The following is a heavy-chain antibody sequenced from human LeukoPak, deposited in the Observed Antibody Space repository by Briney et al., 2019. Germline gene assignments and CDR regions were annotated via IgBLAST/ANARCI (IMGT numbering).Heavy chain of an antibody. CDR1: GYTFTGYY. CDR3: ARGIRGNGSMVRVLLGTYYYYYYMDV. Sequence: VASVKVSCKASGYTFTGYYMHWVRQAPGQGLEWMGWINPNSGGTNYAQKFQGRVTMTRNTSISTAYMELSSLRSEDTAVYYCARGIRGNGSMVRVLLGTYYYYYYMDVWGKGTTVTISS. V-gene: IGHV1-2*02. D-gene: IGHD3-10*01. CDR2: INPNSGGT. J-gene: IGHJ6*03.